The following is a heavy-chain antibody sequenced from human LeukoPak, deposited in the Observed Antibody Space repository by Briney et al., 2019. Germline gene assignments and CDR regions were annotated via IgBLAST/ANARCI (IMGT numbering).Heavy chain of an antibody. CDR1: GYTFTSDG. Sequence: GASVTVSCTATGYTFTSDGIGWVRQAPGHGLGRMGWISAYNGNTNYAQKLQGRVTMTTDTSTSTAYMELRSLRSDDTAVYYGARGQQWLVNDYWGQGTLVTVSS. D-gene: IGHD6-19*01. CDR2: ISAYNGNT. CDR3: ARGQQWLVNDY. J-gene: IGHJ4*02. V-gene: IGHV1-18*04.